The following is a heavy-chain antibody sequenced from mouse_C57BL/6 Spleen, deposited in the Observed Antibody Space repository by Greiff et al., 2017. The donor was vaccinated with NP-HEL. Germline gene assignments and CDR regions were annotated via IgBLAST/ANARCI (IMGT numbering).Heavy chain of an antibody. CDR2: ISYSGST. J-gene: IGHJ3*01. CDR1: GYSITSGYD. V-gene: IGHV3-1*01. CDR3: ARDGNYVIFAY. D-gene: IGHD2-1*01. Sequence: VQLKESGPGMVKPSQSLSLTCTVTGYSITSGYDWHWIRHFPGNKLEWMGYISYSGSTNYNPSLKSRISITHDTSKNHFFLKLNSVTTEDTATYYCARDGNYVIFAYWGQGTLVTVSA.